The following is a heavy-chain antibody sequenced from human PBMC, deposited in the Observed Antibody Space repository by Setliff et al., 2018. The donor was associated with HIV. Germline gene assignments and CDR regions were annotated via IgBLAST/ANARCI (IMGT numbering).Heavy chain of an antibody. CDR1: GFTFSSYT. CDR2: ISSSSSTI. CDR3: ARDSYYDSSAYYGVDY. D-gene: IGHD3-22*01. J-gene: IGHJ4*02. V-gene: IGHV3-48*04. Sequence: GESLKISCAASGFTFSSYTMNWVRQAPGKGLEWVSYISSSSSTIYYADSVKGRFTISRDNAKNSLYLQMNSLRAEDTAVYYCARDSYYDSSAYYGVDYWGQGTLVTVS.